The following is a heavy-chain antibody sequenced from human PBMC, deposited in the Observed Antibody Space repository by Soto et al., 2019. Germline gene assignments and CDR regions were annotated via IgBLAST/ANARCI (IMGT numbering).Heavy chain of an antibody. CDR1: GGSISSSNW. Sequence: SETLSLTCAVSGGSISSSNWWSWVRQPPGKGLEWIGEIYHSGSTNYNPSLKSRVTISVDKSKNQFSLKLSSVTAADTAVYYCARAQQLAEYLYYYYGMDVWGQGTTVTVSS. V-gene: IGHV4-4*02. CDR3: ARAQQLAEYLYYYYGMDV. J-gene: IGHJ6*02. CDR2: IYHSGST. D-gene: IGHD6-13*01.